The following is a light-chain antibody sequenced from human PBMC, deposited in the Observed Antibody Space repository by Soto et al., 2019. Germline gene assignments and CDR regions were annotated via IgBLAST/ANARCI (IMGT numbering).Light chain of an antibody. V-gene: IGKV1-12*02. CDR2: TAS. CDR1: QPIKTW. CDR3: QQAASFPFT. J-gene: IGKJ3*01. Sequence: DIQLTQSPASVSAAVADRINISCRASQPIKTWLAWYQQKPGKGPKLLIYTASTLETGVPSRFSGSGSGTDLTLTISSLQPEDATIYSCQQAASFPFTFGPGAKV.